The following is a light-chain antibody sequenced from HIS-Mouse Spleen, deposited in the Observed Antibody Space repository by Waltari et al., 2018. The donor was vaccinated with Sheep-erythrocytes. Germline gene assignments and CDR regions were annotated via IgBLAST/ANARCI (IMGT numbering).Light chain of an antibody. Sequence: SYELTQPPSVSVSPGQTARITCSGDALPKQYAYWYQQKPGQAPVLVKYKDRERPSGIPERFSGSSSGTTVTLTISGVQAEDEADYYCQSADSSGTSYVFGTGTKVTVL. V-gene: IGLV3-25*03. CDR2: KDR. J-gene: IGLJ1*01. CDR1: ALPKQY. CDR3: QSADSSGTSYV.